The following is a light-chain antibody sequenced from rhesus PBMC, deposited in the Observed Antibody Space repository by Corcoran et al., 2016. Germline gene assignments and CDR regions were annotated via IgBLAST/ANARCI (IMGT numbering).Light chain of an antibody. CDR1: QGISSW. CDR2: KAS. J-gene: IGKJ3*01. V-gene: IGKV1-22*01. CDR3: QQYSSRPFA. Sequence: DIQMTQSPSSLSASVGDTVTITCRASQGISSWLAWYQQKPGKAPNLLIYKASSLQSGVPSRFSGSGSGTDFTLTISSLQSEDFATYSCQQYSSRPFAFGPGSKLDI.